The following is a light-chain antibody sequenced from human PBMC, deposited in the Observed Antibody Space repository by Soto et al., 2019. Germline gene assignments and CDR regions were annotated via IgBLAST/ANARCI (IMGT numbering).Light chain of an antibody. J-gene: IGLJ2*01. V-gene: IGLV2-23*01. CDR1: SSDVGGYNL. Sequence: QSALTQPASVSGSPGQSITISCTGTSSDVGGYNLVSWYQQQPGKAPKLMIYEGSKRPSGVSNRFSGSKSGNTASLTISGLQAEDEADYYCCSYAGSSILFGGGTKVTVL. CDR2: EGS. CDR3: CSYAGSSIL.